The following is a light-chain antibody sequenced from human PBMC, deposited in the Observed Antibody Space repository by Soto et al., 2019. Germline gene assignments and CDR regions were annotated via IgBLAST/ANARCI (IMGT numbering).Light chain of an antibody. CDR1: QSISSY. J-gene: IGKJ1*01. CDR2: KAS. CDR3: QHYNSYSEA. Sequence: DIQMTKSPSSLSASVGDRATITCRASQSISSYLNWYQQKPGKAPKLLIYKASTLKSGVPSRFSGSGSGTEFTLTISSLQPDDFATYYCQHYNSYSEAFGQGTKVDIK. V-gene: IGKV1-5*03.